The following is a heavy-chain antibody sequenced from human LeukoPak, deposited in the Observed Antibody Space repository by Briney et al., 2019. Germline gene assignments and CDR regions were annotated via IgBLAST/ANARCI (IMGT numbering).Heavy chain of an antibody. Sequence: SETLPLTCTGSGGSMSSYYRSWLEPPAGKGLEWIGYIYYSGSTNYSPSLKSRVTISVDTSKNQFSLKLSSVTAADTAVYYCARGPFNYYMDVWGKGTTVTVSS. V-gene: IGHV4-59*01. CDR3: ARGPFNYYMDV. CDR1: GGSMSSYY. CDR2: IYYSGST. J-gene: IGHJ6*03.